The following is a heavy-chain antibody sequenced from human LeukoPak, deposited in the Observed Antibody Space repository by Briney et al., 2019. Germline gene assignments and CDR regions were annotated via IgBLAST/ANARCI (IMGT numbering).Heavy chain of an antibody. CDR2: IKTDGSDT. CDR1: GFTFSSYW. V-gene: IGHV3-7*03. Sequence: PGGSLRLSCAASGFTFSSYWMIWVRQAPGKGLEWVASIKTDGSDTYYVDSVKGRFTISRDNAKNSLDLQMSSLRPEDTALYYCVKDKHRDGYTYGVYDSWGQGTLITVSS. J-gene: IGHJ5*01. D-gene: IGHD5-18*01. CDR3: VKDKHRDGYTYGVYDS.